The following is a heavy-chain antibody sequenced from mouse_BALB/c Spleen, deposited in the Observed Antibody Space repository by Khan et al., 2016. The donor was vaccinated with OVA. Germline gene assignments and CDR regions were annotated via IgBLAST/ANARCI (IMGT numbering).Heavy chain of an antibody. CDR1: GYTFTNYG. V-gene: IGHV9-3-1*01. D-gene: IGHD2-10*01. J-gene: IGHJ4*01. CDR3: ERPPYFSYVMVY. CDR2: INTYTGEP. Sequence: QIQLVQSGPELKKPGETVKISCKASGYTFTNYGMNWVKQAPGKGLKWMGWINTYTGEPTYADDFKGRFAFSLETSARTAYLQINNLKNENTVTNFDERPPYFSYVMVYWGQGTSVTVSS.